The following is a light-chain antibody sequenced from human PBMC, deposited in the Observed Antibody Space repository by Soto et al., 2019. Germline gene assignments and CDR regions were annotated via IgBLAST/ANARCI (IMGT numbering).Light chain of an antibody. CDR3: QQRSNWYT. Sequence: EIVLTQSPATLSLSPGERATLSCRASQSVSSSLAWYQQKPGQAPRLLIYDASNRATGIPARFSGGWSGTDFTLTISSLEPEDFAVYYCQQRSNWYTFGQGTKLEIK. CDR2: DAS. J-gene: IGKJ2*01. V-gene: IGKV3-11*01. CDR1: QSVSSS.